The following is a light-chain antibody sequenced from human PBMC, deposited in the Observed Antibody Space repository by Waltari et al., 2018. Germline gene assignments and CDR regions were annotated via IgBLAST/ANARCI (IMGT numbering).Light chain of an antibody. V-gene: IGKV1-12*01. Sequence: DIQMTQSPSSVSASVGDRVTTTCRASQDISNWLAWYQQKSGKAPKLLIHTVSTLQIGVPPRFSGSGSGTDFTLTISSLQPEDFATYFCQQASGLPWTFGQGTKVEIK. CDR3: QQASGLPWT. CDR1: QDISNW. CDR2: TVS. J-gene: IGKJ1*01.